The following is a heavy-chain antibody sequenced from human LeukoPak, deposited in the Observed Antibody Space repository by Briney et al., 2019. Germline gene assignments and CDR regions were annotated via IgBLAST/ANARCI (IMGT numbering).Heavy chain of an antibody. CDR1: GGSISSNNW. CDR3: ARAESFDY. CDR2: IYHDGST. V-gene: IGHV4-4*02. J-gene: IGHJ4*02. Sequence: SETLSLTCAVSGGSISSNNWWIWVRQSPEKGLEWIGEIYHDGSTNYNPSLKSRVTISVDTSKNQFSLKLSSVTAADTAVYYCARAESFDYWGQGTLVTVSS.